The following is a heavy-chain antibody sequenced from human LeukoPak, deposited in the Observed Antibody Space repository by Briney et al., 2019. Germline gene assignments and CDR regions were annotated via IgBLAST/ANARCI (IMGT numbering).Heavy chain of an antibody. D-gene: IGHD3-10*01. Sequence: PGGSLRLSCAASGFIFSDYYMSWIRQAPGKGLEWVSYISSSGSTKYYADSVKGRFTISRDNAKNSYLQMNSLRAEDTAVYYCAKKYGTGSYYFDYWGQGTLVTVSS. V-gene: IGHV3-11*01. CDR3: AKKYGTGSYYFDY. J-gene: IGHJ4*02. CDR1: GFIFSDYY. CDR2: ISSSGSTK.